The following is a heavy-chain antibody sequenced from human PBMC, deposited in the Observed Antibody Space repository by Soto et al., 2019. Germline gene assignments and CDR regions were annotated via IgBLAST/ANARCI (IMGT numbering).Heavy chain of an antibody. D-gene: IGHD6-6*01. CDR2: INPNSGGT. CDR3: ATSIAARYYGMDV. J-gene: IGHJ6*02. V-gene: IGHV1-2*04. Sequence: RASVKVSGKASGYTFTGYYMHWVRQAPGQGLEWMGWINPNSGGTNYAQKFQGWVTMTRDTSISTAYMELSRLRSDDTAVYYCATSIAARYYGMDVWGQGXTVTVSS. CDR1: GYTFTGYY.